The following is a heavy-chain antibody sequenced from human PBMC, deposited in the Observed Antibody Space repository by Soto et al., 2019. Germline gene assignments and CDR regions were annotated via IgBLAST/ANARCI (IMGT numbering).Heavy chain of an antibody. J-gene: IGHJ3*02. D-gene: IGHD4-17*01. CDR3: AITGYDYEVEDAFDI. V-gene: IGHV3-48*01. CDR2: ISSSSSTI. CDR1: GFTFSSYS. Sequence: GGSLRLSCAASGFTFSSYSMNWVRQAPGKGLEWVSYISSSSSTIYYTDSVNGRFIISRDNGKNSLYLQMKSLRAEYTAVYYCAITGYDYEVEDAFDIWGQGTMVTVSS.